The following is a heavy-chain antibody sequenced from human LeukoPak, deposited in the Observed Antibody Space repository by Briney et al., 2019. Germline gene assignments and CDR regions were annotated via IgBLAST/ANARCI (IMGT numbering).Heavy chain of an antibody. J-gene: IGHJ5*02. CDR1: GFTFSSYA. D-gene: IGHD4-11*01. V-gene: IGHV3-30-3*01. Sequence: GGSLRLSCAASGFTFSSYAMPWVRQAPGKGLEWVAVISYDGSNKYYADSVKGRFTISRDNSKNTLYLQMNSLRAEDTAVYYCARELQRNYNWFDPWGQGTLVTVSS. CDR2: ISYDGSNK. CDR3: ARELQRNYNWFDP.